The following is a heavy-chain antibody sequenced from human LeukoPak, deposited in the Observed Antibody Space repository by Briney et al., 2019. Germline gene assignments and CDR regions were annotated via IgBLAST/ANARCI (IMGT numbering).Heavy chain of an antibody. J-gene: IGHJ4*02. Sequence: PGGSLRLSCAASGFTFINYDMHWVRQAPGKGLEWVSVLYSDGNTKYADSVQGRFTISRDNSKNTLYLEMNSLSPDDTAVYYCARCVEPPAGKTLVYGGQGTLVTVSS. CDR2: LYSDGNT. CDR1: GFTFINYD. D-gene: IGHD1-14*01. CDR3: ARCVEPPAGKTLVY. V-gene: IGHV3-53*01.